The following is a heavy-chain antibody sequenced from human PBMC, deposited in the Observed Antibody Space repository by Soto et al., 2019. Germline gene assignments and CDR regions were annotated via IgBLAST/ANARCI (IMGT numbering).Heavy chain of an antibody. CDR1: GFTFSDYY. Sequence: QVQLVESGGGLVEPRGSLRLSCAASGFTFSDYYMSWIRQAPGKGLEWLSYISSSGATIYYVDSVKGRFTISRDNAKKSLCLHMDRRRAEDTAVYYCARDGVLATGPIDYWGPGTLVTVSS. CDR2: ISSSGATI. CDR3: ARDGVLATGPIDY. V-gene: IGHV3-11*01. D-gene: IGHD5-12*01. J-gene: IGHJ4*02.